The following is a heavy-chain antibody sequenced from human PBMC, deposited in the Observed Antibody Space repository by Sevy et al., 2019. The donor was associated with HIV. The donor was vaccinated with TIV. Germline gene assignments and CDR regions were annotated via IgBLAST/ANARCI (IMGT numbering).Heavy chain of an antibody. Sequence: ASVKVSCKASGYTFTSYAMNWVRQAPGQGLEWMGWINTNTGNPTYAQGFTGRFVFSLDTSVSTAYLKISSLKAEDTAVYYCARDPRIRAPTYSSSSPFDYWGQGTLVTVSS. J-gene: IGHJ4*02. CDR1: GYTFTSYA. V-gene: IGHV7-4-1*02. D-gene: IGHD6-6*01. CDR3: ARDPRIRAPTYSSSSPFDY. CDR2: INTNTGNP.